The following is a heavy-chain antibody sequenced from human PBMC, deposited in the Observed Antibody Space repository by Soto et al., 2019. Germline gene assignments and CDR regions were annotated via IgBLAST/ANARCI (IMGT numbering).Heavy chain of an antibody. CDR3: AREEVGAIR. CDR1: GFTVSSNY. D-gene: IGHD1-26*01. CDR2: LYSGGST. V-gene: IGHV3-66*01. Sequence: EVQLVESGGGLVQPGGSLRLSCAASGFTVSSNYMSWVRQAPGKGLEWVAVLYSGGSTYYAGSVKGRFTISRDNSKNTLYLQMNSLRAEDTAVYYCAREEVGAIRWGQGTLVTVSS. J-gene: IGHJ4*02.